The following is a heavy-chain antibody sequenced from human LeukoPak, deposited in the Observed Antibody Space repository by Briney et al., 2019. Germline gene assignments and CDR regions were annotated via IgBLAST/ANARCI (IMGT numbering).Heavy chain of an antibody. J-gene: IGHJ4*02. V-gene: IGHV4-4*07. CDR1: GGSLSSYY. Sequence: PSGTLSLTCTVSGGSLSSYYWSWLRQPAWKGLEWIGRIYVSGSTNYNPSLKRRVTMSVDRSKNQFSLKLTSVTAADTAVYFCARENYDYGDPIYFDYWGQGTLVTVSS. CDR2: IYVSGST. D-gene: IGHD4-17*01. CDR3: ARENYDYGDPIYFDY.